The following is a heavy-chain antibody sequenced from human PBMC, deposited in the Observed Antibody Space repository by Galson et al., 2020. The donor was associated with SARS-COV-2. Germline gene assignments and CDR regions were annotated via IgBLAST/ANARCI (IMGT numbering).Heavy chain of an antibody. CDR2: INPHSGGT. J-gene: IGHJ2*01. CDR1: GYTFTGYN. D-gene: IGHD5-12*01. V-gene: IGHV1-2*06. CDR3: AGLVDIVAQMYWYFEL. Sequence: ASVKVSCKASGYTFTGYNMHWVRQAPGQGLERMGRINPHSGGTNYAQKFQGRVTMTRDTSISTAYMELSRLRSDDTAVYCCAGLVDIVAQMYWYFELWVRGTLVTVSS.